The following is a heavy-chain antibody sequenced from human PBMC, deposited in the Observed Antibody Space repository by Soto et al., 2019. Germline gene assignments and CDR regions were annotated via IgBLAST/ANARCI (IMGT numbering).Heavy chain of an antibody. CDR1: GFTFSSYD. J-gene: IGHJ6*02. CDR2: IGTAGDP. CDR3: ARSISGWPFYYYYGMDV. D-gene: IGHD6-19*01. V-gene: IGHV3-13*05. Sequence: QPGGSLRLSCAASGFTFSSYDMHWVRQATGKGLEWVSAIGTAGDPYYPGSVKGRFTISRENAKNSLYLQMNSPRAGDTAVYYCARSISGWPFYYYYGMDVWGQGTTVTVSS.